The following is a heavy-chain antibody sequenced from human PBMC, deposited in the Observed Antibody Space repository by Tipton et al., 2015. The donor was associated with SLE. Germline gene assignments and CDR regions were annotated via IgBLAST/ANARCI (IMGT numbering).Heavy chain of an antibody. D-gene: IGHD5-12*01. CDR1: GGSISSYY. CDR3: AGDTRGVATIWGVFYI. CDR2: IHYSGST. Sequence: TLSLTCTVSGGSISSYYWSWIRQPPGKGLEWIGYIHYSGSTNYNPSLKSRVTISVDTSKNQFSLKLSSVTAADTAVYYCAGDTRGVATIWGVFYIWGQGTMVTVSS. J-gene: IGHJ3*02. V-gene: IGHV4-59*01.